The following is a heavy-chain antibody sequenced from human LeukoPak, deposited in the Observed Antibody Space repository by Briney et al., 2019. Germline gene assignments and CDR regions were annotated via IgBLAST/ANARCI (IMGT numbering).Heavy chain of an antibody. CDR1: GYTFTSYG. CDR3: ARDHELYSSGWYPNPDDAFDI. Sequence: ASVTVSCKASGYTFTSYGISWVRQAPGQGLAWTEWISAYNGNTNYAQKLQGRVTMTTDTSTSTAYMELRTLRSDDTAVYYCARDHELYSSGWYPNPDDAFDIWGQGTMVTVSS. D-gene: IGHD6-19*01. V-gene: IGHV1-18*01. CDR2: ISAYNGNT. J-gene: IGHJ3*02.